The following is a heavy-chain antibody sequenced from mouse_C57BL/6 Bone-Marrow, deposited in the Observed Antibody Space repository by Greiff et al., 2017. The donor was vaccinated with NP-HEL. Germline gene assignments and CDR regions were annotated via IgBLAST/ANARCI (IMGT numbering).Heavy chain of an antibody. Sequence: VQRVESGAELVRPGASVKLSCKASGYTFTDYYINWVKQRPGQGLEWIARIYPGSGNTYYNEKFKGKATLTAEKSSSTAYMQLSSLTSEDSAVYYCARSHGGFDYWGQGTTLTVSS. CDR1: GYTFTDYY. D-gene: IGHD6-2*01. J-gene: IGHJ2*01. V-gene: IGHV1-76*01. CDR2: IYPGSGNT. CDR3: ARSHGGFDY.